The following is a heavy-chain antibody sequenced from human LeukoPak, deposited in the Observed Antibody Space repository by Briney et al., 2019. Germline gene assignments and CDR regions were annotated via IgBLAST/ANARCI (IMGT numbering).Heavy chain of an antibody. Sequence: GGSLRFSCAASGFTFSSYSMNGVRQAPGKGLEWVSSISSSSSYIYYAHSVKGRFTISRDNAKNSLYRQMNSLRAEDTAVYYCARGSPPSGYGYYFDYWGQGTLVTVSS. J-gene: IGHJ4*02. CDR3: ARGSPPSGYGYYFDY. CDR1: GFTFSSYS. D-gene: IGHD5-12*01. V-gene: IGHV3-21*01. CDR2: ISSSSSYI.